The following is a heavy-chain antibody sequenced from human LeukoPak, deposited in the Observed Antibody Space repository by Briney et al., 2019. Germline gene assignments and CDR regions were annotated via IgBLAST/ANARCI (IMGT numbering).Heavy chain of an antibody. Sequence: PSETLSLTCTVSGGSISSGDYYWSWIRQPPGQGLEWLGSIYHSGSTYYNPSLKSRVTISVDTSKNHFYLTLSSVTAADTDVYYCARNWRPANDYIDMWGQGTMVTVSS. CDR2: IYHSGST. CDR3: ARNWRPANDYIDM. V-gene: IGHV4-30-4*08. CDR1: GGSISSGDYY. D-gene: IGHD1-1*01. J-gene: IGHJ3*02.